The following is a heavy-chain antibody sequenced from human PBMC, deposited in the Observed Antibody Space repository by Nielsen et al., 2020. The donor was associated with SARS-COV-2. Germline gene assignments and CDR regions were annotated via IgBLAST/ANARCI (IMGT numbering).Heavy chain of an antibody. Sequence: SVKVSCKASGGTFSSYAISWVRQAPGQGLEWMGGIIPIFGTANYAQKFQGRVTITADESTSTAYMELSSLRSEDTAVYYCATVIGSNVLRYFDWAYWGQGTLVTVSS. J-gene: IGHJ4*02. D-gene: IGHD3-9*01. V-gene: IGHV1-69*13. CDR1: GGTFSSYA. CDR3: ATVIGSNVLRYFDWAY. CDR2: IIPIFGTA.